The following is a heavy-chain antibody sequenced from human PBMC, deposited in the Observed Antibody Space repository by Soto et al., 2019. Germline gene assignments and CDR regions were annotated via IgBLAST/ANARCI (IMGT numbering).Heavy chain of an antibody. CDR1: GYTFNNYG. D-gene: IGHD1-1*01. V-gene: IGHV1-18*01. CDR2: IGAHNCDT. CDR3: ARDWNGAEGFDP. Sequence: QVQLVQSGAEVKKPGASVKVSCKASGYTFNNYGFTWVRQAPGQGLEWMGGIGAHNCDTNSAQNLRGRVTMTTDTSTTTSYMELRSLTSDDTSVYFCARDWNGAEGFDPWGQETLVPVS. J-gene: IGHJ5*02.